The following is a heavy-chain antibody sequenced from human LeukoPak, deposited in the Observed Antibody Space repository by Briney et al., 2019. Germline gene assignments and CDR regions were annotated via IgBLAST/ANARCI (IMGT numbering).Heavy chain of an antibody. Sequence: TSETLSLTCTVSGGSISSYYWNWIRQPPGKGLEWIGYVYYTGSTEYNPSLRSRVTISLEMSKQQFSLTLTSVTAADTAVYYCASNTGTVFDYWGQGALVTVSS. V-gene: IGHV4-59*01. CDR3: ASNTGTVFDY. CDR1: GGSISSYY. J-gene: IGHJ4*02. CDR2: VYYTGST. D-gene: IGHD7-27*01.